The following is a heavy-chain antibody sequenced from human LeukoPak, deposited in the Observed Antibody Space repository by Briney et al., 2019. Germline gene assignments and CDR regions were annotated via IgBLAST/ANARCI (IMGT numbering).Heavy chain of an antibody. J-gene: IGHJ5*02. D-gene: IGHD5-12*01. CDR1: GYTFTSYG. CDR3: ARGGIVATTSSWFDP. V-gene: IGHV1-2*02. CDR2: INPNSGGT. Sequence: VASVKVSCKASGYTFTSYGISWVRQAPGQGLEWMGWINPNSGGTNYAQKFQGRVTMTRDTSISTAYMELSRLRSDDTAVYYCARGGIVATTSSWFDPWGQGTLVTVSS.